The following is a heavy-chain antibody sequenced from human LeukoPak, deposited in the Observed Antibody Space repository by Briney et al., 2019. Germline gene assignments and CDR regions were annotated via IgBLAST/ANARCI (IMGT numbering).Heavy chain of an antibody. CDR2: VSGSGDRM. Sequence: GGSLRLSCAASGFTSSSYALNWVRQAPGKGLEWVATVSGSGDRMYHADSVKGRFTISRDNSKNTIYLQMNSLRAEDTALYYCAKAAAAPGFDFWGQGTLATVSS. D-gene: IGHD6-13*01. J-gene: IGHJ4*02. CDR1: GFTSSSYA. V-gene: IGHV3-23*01. CDR3: AKAAAAPGFDF.